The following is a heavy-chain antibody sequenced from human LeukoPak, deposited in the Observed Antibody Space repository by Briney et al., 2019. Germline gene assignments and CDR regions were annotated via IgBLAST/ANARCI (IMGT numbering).Heavy chain of an antibody. Sequence: ASVKVSCKASGYTFTNHDINWVRQASGQGLEWVGWMNPNSGNTGYAQKFQGRVTITRNTSISTAYMELSSLRSEDTAVYYCARGYRWELVGYHYYYMDVWGKGTTVTVSS. CDR2: MNPNSGNT. V-gene: IGHV1-8*01. J-gene: IGHJ6*03. CDR1: GYTFTNHD. D-gene: IGHD1-26*01. CDR3: ARGYRWELVGYHYYYMDV.